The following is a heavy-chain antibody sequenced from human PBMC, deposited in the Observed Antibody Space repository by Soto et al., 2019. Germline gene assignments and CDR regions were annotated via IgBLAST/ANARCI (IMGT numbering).Heavy chain of an antibody. CDR1: GGTFSSYA. D-gene: IGHD3-10*01. J-gene: IGHJ4*02. CDR2: IIPIFGTA. CDR3: AGLIGHGAALTGEYYFDY. V-gene: IGHV1-69*13. Sequence: ASVKVSCKASGGTFSSYAISWVRQAPGQGLEWMGGIIPIFGTANYAQKFQGRVTITADESTSTAYMELSSLRSEDTAVYYCAGLIGHGAALTGEYYFDYWGQGTLVTVSS.